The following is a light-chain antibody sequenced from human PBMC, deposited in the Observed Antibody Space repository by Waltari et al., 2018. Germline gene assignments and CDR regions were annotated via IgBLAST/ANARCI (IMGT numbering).Light chain of an antibody. CDR3: QSFDKSLSGFVI. CDR1: SSNIGAGFD. V-gene: IGLV1-40*01. Sequence: QSVLTQPPSVSGAPGQRVSISCTGSSSNIGAGFDVQWYQPVPGTAPKLLLYTNDIRPSWVPDRFSVSKSGTSASLAISGLQAADEADCYCQSFDKSLSGFVIFGGGTKLTVL. CDR2: TND. J-gene: IGLJ2*01.